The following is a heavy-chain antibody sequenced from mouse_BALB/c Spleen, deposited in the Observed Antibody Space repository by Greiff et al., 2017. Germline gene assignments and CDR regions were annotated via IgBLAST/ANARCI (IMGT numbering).Heavy chain of an antibody. V-gene: IGHV7-1*02. J-gene: IGHJ2*01. CDR1: GFTFSDFY. CDR3: ARDRGGTDY. Sequence: DVMLVESGGGLVQPGGSLRLSCATSGFTFSDFYMEWVRQPPGKRLEWISASRNKANDYTTEYSASVKGRFIVSRDTSQSILYLQMNALRAEDTAIYYCARDRGGTDYWGQGTTLTVSS. CDR2: SRNKANDYTT. D-gene: IGHD4-1*01.